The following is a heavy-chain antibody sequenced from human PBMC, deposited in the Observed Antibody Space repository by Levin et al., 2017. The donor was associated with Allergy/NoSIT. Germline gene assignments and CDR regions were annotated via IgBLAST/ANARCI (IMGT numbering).Heavy chain of an antibody. D-gene: IGHD5-12*01. Sequence: PGGSLRLSCAASGFTFSSYGMHWVRQAPGKGLEWVAVIWYDGSNKYYADSVKGRFTISRDNSKNTLYLQMNSLRAEDTAVYYCARDRAGYSGYRDAFDIWGQGTMVTVSS. CDR3: ARDRAGYSGYRDAFDI. J-gene: IGHJ3*02. V-gene: IGHV3-33*01. CDR2: IWYDGSNK. CDR1: GFTFSSYG.